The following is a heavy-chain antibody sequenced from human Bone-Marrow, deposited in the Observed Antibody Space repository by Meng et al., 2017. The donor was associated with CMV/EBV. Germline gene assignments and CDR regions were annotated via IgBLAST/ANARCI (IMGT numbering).Heavy chain of an antibody. J-gene: IGHJ5*02. CDR3: ARARIVVVPAAISWFDP. D-gene: IGHD2-2*02. CDR1: GGSFSGYY. CDR2: INHSGST. V-gene: IGHV4-34*01. Sequence: SETLSLTCAVYGGSFSGYYWSWIRQPPGKGLEWIGEINHSGSTNYNPSLKSRVTISVDTSKNQFSLKLSSVTAADTAVYYCARARIVVVPAAISWFDPWGQGTLGTVSS.